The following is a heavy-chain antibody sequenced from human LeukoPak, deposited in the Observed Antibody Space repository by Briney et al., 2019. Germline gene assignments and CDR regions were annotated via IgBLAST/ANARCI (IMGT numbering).Heavy chain of an antibody. V-gene: IGHV4-38-2*02. J-gene: IGHJ3*02. Sequence: SETLSLTCTVSGYSISSGYYWGWIRQPPGKGLEWIGSIYHSGSTYYNPSLKSRVTISVDTSKNQFSLRLSSVTAADTAVYYCARDNSGSSSTNAFDIWGQGTMVTVSS. CDR2: IYHSGST. D-gene: IGHD1-26*01. CDR3: ARDNSGSSSTNAFDI. CDR1: GYSISSGYY.